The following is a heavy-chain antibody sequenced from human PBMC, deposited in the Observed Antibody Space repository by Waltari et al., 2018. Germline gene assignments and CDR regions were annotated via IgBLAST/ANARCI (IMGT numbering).Heavy chain of an antibody. D-gene: IGHD5-18*01. Sequence: DVQLVESGGALVHPGGSLRLSCAASGFPVSTTHMSWVRQAPGKGLEWVSILYPAGSTFDADSVVGRFTISRDISQNTLHLQMRNLRPEDTAIYYCATARDEDTAMVFFDHWGQGTQVSVSS. CDR3: ATARDEDTAMVFFDH. V-gene: IGHV3-66*02. CDR2: LYPAGST. CDR1: GFPVSTTH. J-gene: IGHJ4*02.